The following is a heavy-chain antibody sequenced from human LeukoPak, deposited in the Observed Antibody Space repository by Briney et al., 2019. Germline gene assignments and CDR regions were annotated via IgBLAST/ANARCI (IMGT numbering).Heavy chain of an antibody. J-gene: IGHJ4*02. CDR1: VLTFIHSL. CDR3: AKDRDGYNY. CDR2: IDTDGSTT. V-gene: IGHV3-74*01. D-gene: IGHD5-24*01. Sequence: GGSLRLSCAASVLTFIHSLLHWVRQVPGRGLVWVARIDTDGSTTHHADSVKGRFTISRDNAKNTLYLQMNSLRAEDTAVYYCAKDRDGYNYWGQGTLVTVSS.